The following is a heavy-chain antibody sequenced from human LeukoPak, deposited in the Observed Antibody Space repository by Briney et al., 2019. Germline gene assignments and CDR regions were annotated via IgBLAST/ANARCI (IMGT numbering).Heavy chain of an antibody. CDR1: GFTFSSYG. Sequence: TGRSLRLSCAASGFTFSSYGMHWVRQAPGKGLEWVAVLWYDATTEYYADSVKGRFTISRDNSKNTLYLQMNSLSAEDTAVYYCARDRAAMYYFDFWGQGTLVTVSS. CDR3: ARDRAAMYYFDF. CDR2: LWYDATTE. J-gene: IGHJ4*02. V-gene: IGHV3-33*01. D-gene: IGHD2-2*01.